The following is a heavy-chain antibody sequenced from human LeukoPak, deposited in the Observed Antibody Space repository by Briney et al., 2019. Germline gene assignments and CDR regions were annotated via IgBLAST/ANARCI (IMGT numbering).Heavy chain of an antibody. CDR3: ATLTSTTLYYYYGMDV. J-gene: IGHJ6*02. D-gene: IGHD1-14*01. Sequence: SETLSLTCTVSGGSISSYYWSWIRQPAGKGLEWIGRVYTSGSTNYNPSLKSRVTMSVDTSKNQFSLKLSSVTAADTAVYYCATLTSTTLYYYYGMDVWGQGTTVTVSS. CDR2: VYTSGST. V-gene: IGHV4-4*07. CDR1: GGSISSYY.